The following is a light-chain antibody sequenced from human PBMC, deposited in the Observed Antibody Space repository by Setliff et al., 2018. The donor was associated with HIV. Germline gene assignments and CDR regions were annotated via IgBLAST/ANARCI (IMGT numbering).Light chain of an antibody. Sequence: QSALTQPPSASGSPGQSVTISCTGSSSDIGRYNFVSWYQQHPAKAPRLIIFDVSARPSGVPDRFSGSKSDNTASLTISGLQIDDEADYFGSSYAGDNYLSVGSGTKVTVL. V-gene: IGLV2-8*01. CDR2: DVS. J-gene: IGLJ1*01. CDR1: SSDIGRYNF. CDR3: SSYAGDNYLS.